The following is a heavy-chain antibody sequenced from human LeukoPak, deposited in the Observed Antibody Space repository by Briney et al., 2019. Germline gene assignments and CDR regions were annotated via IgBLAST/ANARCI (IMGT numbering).Heavy chain of an antibody. CDR1: GFTFSSYE. Sequence: GGSLRLSCAASGFTFSSYEMNWVRQAPGKGLEWVSYISSSGSTIYYADSVKGRLTISRDNAKNSLYLQMNRLRAEDTAVYYCARDIMRAYYCGMDVWGQGTTVTVSS. D-gene: IGHD1-14*01. J-gene: IGHJ6*02. CDR3: ARDIMRAYYCGMDV. V-gene: IGHV3-48*03. CDR2: ISSSGSTI.